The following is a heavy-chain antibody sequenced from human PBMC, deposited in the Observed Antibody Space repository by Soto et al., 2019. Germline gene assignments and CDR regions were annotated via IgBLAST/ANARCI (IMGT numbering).Heavy chain of an antibody. CDR2: IKQDGSEK. CDR1: GFTFSNYW. J-gene: IGHJ3*02. V-gene: IGHV3-7*04. CDR3: ARGDYYDSSGPFSDAFDI. Sequence: GGSLRLSCAASGFTFSNYWMSWVRQAPGKGLEWVANIKQDGSEKWCVDSVKGRFTISRDNAKNSLYLQMNSLRAEDTAVYYCARGDYYDSSGPFSDAFDIWGQGTMVTVSS. D-gene: IGHD3-22*01.